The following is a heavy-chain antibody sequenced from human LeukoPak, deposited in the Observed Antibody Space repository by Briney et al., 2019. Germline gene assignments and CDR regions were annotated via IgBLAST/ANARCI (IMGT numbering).Heavy chain of an antibody. J-gene: IGHJ5*02. CDR2: ISGSGAST. CDR3: AKGYSSSLSNWFDP. V-gene: IGHV3-23*01. Sequence: QPGGSLRLSCAASGFTFSSYAMSWVRQAPGKGLEWVSTISGSGASTYYADSVKGRFTISRDNSKDTLYLQMNSLRVEDTAVYYCAKGYSSSLSNWFDPWGQGTLVTVSS. CDR1: GFTFSSYA. D-gene: IGHD6-13*01.